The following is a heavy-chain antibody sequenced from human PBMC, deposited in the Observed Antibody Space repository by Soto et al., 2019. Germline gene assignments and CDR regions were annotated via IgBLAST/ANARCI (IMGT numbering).Heavy chain of an antibody. CDR3: GRARVGASGSYYYYAMDV. Sequence: SETLSLTCAVYGGSFSGYYWSWIRQPPGKGLEWIGEINHGGSTNYNPSLKSRVTISVDTSKNQFSLRLSSVTAADAAVYYCGRARVGASGSYYYYAMDVWGQGTTVTVSS. CDR1: GGSFSGYY. V-gene: IGHV4-34*01. J-gene: IGHJ6*02. D-gene: IGHD3-16*01. CDR2: INHGGST.